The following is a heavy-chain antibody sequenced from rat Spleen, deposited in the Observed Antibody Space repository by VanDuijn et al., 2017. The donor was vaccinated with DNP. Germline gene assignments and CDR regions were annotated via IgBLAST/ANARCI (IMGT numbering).Heavy chain of an antibody. CDR1: GFTFNNYW. J-gene: IGHJ2*01. CDR2: IIYDGSST. V-gene: IGHV5-29*01. CDR3: ARDNYGGYY. Sequence: EVQLVESGGGLVQPGRSLKLSCVASGFTFNNYWMTWVRQAPTKGLEWVATIIYDGSSTYYRDSVRGRFTISRDYARSTLYLQMDSLRSEDTATYYCARDNYGGYYWGQGVMVTVSS. D-gene: IGHD1-11*01.